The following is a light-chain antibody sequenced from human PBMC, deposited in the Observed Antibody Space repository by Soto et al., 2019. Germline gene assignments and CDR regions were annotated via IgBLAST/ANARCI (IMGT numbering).Light chain of an antibody. CDR3: SSYAGSNNLL. J-gene: IGLJ2*01. CDR1: NSDMGNYNF. CDR2: EVN. V-gene: IGLV2-8*01. Sequence: QSALTQPPSASGSPGQSVAISCTGTNSDMGNYNFVSWYQQHPGKAPKLMIYEVNKRPSGVPDRFSGSKSGNTASLTVSGLQPEDEADYYCSSYAGSNNLLFGGGTQLTVL.